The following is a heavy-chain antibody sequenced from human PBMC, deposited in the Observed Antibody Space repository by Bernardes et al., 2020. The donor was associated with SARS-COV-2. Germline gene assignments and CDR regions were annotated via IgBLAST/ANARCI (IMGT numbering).Heavy chain of an antibody. CDR2: INGDASDI. D-gene: IGHD4-4*01. CDR1: GFSFSTSW. CDR3: ARAGQYYYEH. Sequence: GGSLRLSCAASGFSFSTSWVHWVRQAPGKGLVWVSRINGDASDITYADSVKGRFTISRDNAKNTLYLQMNSLRVDDTAVYYCARAGQYYYEHWGQGTLVTGSS. J-gene: IGHJ4*02. V-gene: IGHV3-74*03.